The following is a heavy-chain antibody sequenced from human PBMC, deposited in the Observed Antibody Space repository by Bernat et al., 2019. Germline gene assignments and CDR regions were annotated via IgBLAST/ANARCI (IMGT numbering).Heavy chain of an antibody. CDR2: IKQDGSEK. V-gene: IGHV3-7*04. CDR3: ARELGLYDFWSGDYYYMDV. CDR1: GFTFSTYW. J-gene: IGHJ6*03. D-gene: IGHD3-3*01. Sequence: EVQLVESGGGLVQPGGSLRLSCAASGFTFSTYWMSWVRQAPGKGLEWVANIKQDGSEKYYVDSVKGRFTISRDNAKNSLNLQMNSLRAEDTAVYYCARELGLYDFWSGDYYYMDVWGKGTTVTVSS.